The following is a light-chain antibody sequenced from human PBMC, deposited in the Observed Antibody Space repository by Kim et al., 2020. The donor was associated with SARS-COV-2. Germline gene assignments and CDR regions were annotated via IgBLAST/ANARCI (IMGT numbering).Light chain of an antibody. Sequence: SYELTQPPSMSVSPGQTARITCSGGALPKQYAYWYQQKPGQAPVMVIFNDSERPSRVPERLSGPSSGTTVTLTISGVQAEDEADYYCQSTDSSGNWVFGG. CDR2: NDS. V-gene: IGLV3-25*03. J-gene: IGLJ3*02. CDR1: ALPKQY. CDR3: QSTDSSGNWV.